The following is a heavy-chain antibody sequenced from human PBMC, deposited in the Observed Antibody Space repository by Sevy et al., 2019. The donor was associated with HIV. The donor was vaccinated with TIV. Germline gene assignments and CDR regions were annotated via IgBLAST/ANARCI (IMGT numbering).Heavy chain of an antibody. D-gene: IGHD5-18*01. CDR1: GFTFSDYY. Sequence: GGSLRLSCAASGFTFSDYYMSWIRQAPGKGLEWVSYISSSGSTIYYADSVKGRFTISRDNAKNSLYLQMNSLRAEDTAVYYCARFDTDMVSYYYYYGMDVWGQGTTVTVSS. J-gene: IGHJ6*02. CDR3: ARFDTDMVSYYYYYGMDV. CDR2: ISSSGSTI. V-gene: IGHV3-11*01.